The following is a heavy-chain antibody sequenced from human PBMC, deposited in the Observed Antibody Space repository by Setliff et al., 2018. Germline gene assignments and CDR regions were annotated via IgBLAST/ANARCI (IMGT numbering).Heavy chain of an antibody. D-gene: IGHD3-3*01. CDR2: IYYSGST. J-gene: IGHJ4*03. CDR3: ARGVPYYNFWSGYYGPLHYFDY. CDR1: GGSISSYY. V-gene: IGHV4-59*01. Sequence: SETLSLTCTVSGGSISSYYWSWIRQPPGKGLEWIGYIYYSGSTNYNPSLKSRVTISVDTSKNQFSLKLSSVTAADTAVYYCARGVPYYNFWSGYYGPLHYFDYWGPWTLLVTVSS.